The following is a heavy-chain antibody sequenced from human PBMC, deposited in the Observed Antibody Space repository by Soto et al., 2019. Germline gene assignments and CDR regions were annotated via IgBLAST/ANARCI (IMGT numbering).Heavy chain of an antibody. V-gene: IGHV3-33*01. D-gene: IGHD3-22*01. CDR3: AREYYYDSSGPRPLDY. Sequence: LRLSCAASGFTFSSYGMHWVRQAPGKGLEWVAVIWYDGSNKYYADSVKGRFTISRDNSKNTLYLQMNSLRAEDTAVYYCAREYYYDSSGPRPLDYWGQGTLVTVSS. CDR1: GFTFSSYG. CDR2: IWYDGSNK. J-gene: IGHJ4*02.